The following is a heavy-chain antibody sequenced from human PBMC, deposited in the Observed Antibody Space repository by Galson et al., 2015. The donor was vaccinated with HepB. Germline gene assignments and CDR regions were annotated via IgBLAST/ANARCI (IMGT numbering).Heavy chain of an antibody. V-gene: IGHV4-39*01. CDR1: GGSVSSTSHY. Sequence: ETLSLTCTVSGGSVSSTSHYWGWFRQSPGEGLVWIGSIYYSWCTYLNPSLKNRAAISVDQSNNQFSLKLSSVTAADTALYFCARHEGIIAATPHFYYMDVWGKGTTVSVSS. CDR2: IYYSWCT. J-gene: IGHJ6*03. CDR3: ARHEGIIAATPHFYYMDV. D-gene: IGHD2-15*01.